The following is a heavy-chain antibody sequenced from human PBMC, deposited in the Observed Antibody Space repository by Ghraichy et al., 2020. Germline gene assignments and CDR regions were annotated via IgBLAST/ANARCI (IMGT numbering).Heavy chain of an antibody. CDR3: ARGNGGPTVHFDY. CDR2: ISSDGSQT. V-gene: IGHV3-30*04. Sequence: GGSLRLSCAASGFTISDSVIHWVRQAPGKGLEWVALISSDGSQTYYTDSVKGRFTISRDNSKNTLFLQMSSLTSDDTAVYYCARGNGGPTVHFDYWGQGTLVTVSS. J-gene: IGHJ4*02. CDR1: GFTISDSV.